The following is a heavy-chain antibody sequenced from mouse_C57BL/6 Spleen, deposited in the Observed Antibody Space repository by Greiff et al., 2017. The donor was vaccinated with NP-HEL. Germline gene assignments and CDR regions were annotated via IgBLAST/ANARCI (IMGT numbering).Heavy chain of an antibody. CDR3: TRFVYDGFDY. D-gene: IGHD2-12*01. CDR2: IDPETGGT. J-gene: IGHJ2*01. V-gene: IGHV1-15*01. CDR1: GYTFTDYE. Sequence: QVQLQQSGAELVKPGASVTLSCKASGYTFTDYEMHWVKQTPVHGLEWIGAIDPETGGTAYNQKFKGKAILTADKSSSTAYMELRSLTSEDSAVYYCTRFVYDGFDYWGQGTTLTVSS.